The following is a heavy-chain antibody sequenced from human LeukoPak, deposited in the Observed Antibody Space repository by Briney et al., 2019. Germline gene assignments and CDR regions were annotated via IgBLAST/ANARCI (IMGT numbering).Heavy chain of an antibody. Sequence: GGSLRLSCAASGFTFSSYGMHWVRQAPGKELEWVAVILNDGSQEKYADSVKGRFTISRDNSKNTLFPQMNSLRAEDTAVYYCARDDALGDNALDIWGQGTMVTVSS. CDR1: GFTFSSYG. CDR3: ARDDALGDNALDI. CDR2: ILNDGSQE. V-gene: IGHV3-33*01. D-gene: IGHD3-16*01. J-gene: IGHJ3*02.